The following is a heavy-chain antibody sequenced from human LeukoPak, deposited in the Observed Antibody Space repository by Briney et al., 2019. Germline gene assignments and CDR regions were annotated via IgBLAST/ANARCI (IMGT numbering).Heavy chain of an antibody. D-gene: IGHD3-16*01. CDR1: GGSINSYY. V-gene: IGHV4-59*01. CDR3: ARTLKDAYLNAFGS. Sequence: SETLSLTCTVSGGSINSYYWNWLRQPPGKTLEWIGYVSSSGSTNYSPFFKSRLTISLDTSKNQFSLNLRSVTAAHTAVYFCARTLKDAYLNAFGSWGQGKLVAVSS. CDR2: VSSSGST. J-gene: IGHJ4*02.